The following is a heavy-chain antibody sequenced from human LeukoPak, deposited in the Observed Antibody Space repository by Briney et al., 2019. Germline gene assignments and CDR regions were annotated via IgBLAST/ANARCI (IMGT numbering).Heavy chain of an antibody. CDR3: ARSTVGGAFDI. CDR1: GFSFSTYA. V-gene: IGHV3-23*01. CDR2: ISGSGGST. Sequence: PGGSLRLSCAASGFSFSTYAMSWVRQAPGMGLEWVSGISGSGGSTYYADSVKGRLTISRDNSKNTLYLQVNSLRAEDTAVYYCARSTVGGAFDIWGQGTMVAVSS. J-gene: IGHJ3*02. D-gene: IGHD4-23*01.